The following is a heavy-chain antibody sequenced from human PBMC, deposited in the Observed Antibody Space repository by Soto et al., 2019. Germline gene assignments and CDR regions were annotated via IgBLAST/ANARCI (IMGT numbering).Heavy chain of an antibody. V-gene: IGHV4-34*01. J-gene: IGHJ4*02. CDR3: ARLPYLSYFDS. CDR1: GGAFSTYY. Sequence: QVHLQQWGAGLLKPSETLSLTCGVYGGAFSTYYWSWVRQPPGKGLEWLGEISHAGTNNSPSLEGRVTISRDTSKNQFSLRLTSGTAADTALYYCARLPYLSYFDSWGQGTLVTVSS. CDR2: ISHAGT.